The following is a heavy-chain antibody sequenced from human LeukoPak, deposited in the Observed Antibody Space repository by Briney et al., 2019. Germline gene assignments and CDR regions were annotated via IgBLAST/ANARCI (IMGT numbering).Heavy chain of an antibody. J-gene: IGHJ5*02. V-gene: IGHV1-2*02. CDR2: INPNSGGT. Sequence: ASVKVPCKASGYTFTGYYMHWVRQAPGQGLEWMGWINPNSGGTNYAQKFQGRVTMTRDTSISTAYMELSRLRSDDTAVYYCARVRGLYGGNRLALDPWGQGTLVTVSS. CDR1: GYTFTGYY. CDR3: ARVRGLYGGNRLALDP. D-gene: IGHD4-23*01.